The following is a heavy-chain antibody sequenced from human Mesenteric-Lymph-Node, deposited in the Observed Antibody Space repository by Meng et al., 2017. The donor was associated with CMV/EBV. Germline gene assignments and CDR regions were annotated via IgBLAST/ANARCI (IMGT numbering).Heavy chain of an antibody. D-gene: IGHD2-15*01. Sequence: GESLKISCAASGFTFYSYDMHWVRQAPGKGLVWVSCINSDGRSTTYADSVKGRFTIYRDNAKNTLYLQMNSLRAEDTAVYFCVRGGSGLDYWGQGTLVTVSS. CDR1: GFTFYSYD. J-gene: IGHJ4*02. V-gene: IGHV3-74*01. CDR3: VRGGSGLDY. CDR2: INSDGRST.